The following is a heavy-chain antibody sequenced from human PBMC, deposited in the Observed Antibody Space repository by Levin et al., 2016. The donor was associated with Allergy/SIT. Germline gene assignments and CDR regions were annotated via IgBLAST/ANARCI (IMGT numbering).Heavy chain of an antibody. V-gene: IGHV3-21*01. J-gene: IGHJ6*02. CDR2: ISSSSSYI. Sequence: GESLKISCAAPGFTFSSYSMNWVRQAPGKGLEWVSSISSSSSYIYYADSVKGRFTISRDNAKNSLYLQMNSLRAEDTAVYYCAREIAVAGTDYYYGMDVWGQGTTVTVSS. CDR3: AREIAVAGTDYYYGMDV. CDR1: GFTFSSYS. D-gene: IGHD6-19*01.